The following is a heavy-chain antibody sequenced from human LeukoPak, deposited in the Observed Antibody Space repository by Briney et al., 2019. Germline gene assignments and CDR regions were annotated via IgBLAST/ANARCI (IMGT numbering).Heavy chain of an antibody. J-gene: IGHJ4*02. CDR3: ARVAPGTVVTPFFDY. V-gene: IGHV4-59*01. Sequence: KPSETLSLICTVSGGSITSYYWTWIRQPPGKGLEWIGYIYYSGSTNYNPSLKSRVTISVDTSKNQFSLKLSSVTAADTAVYYCARVAPGTVVTPFFDYWGQGTLVTVSS. CDR1: GGSITSYY. D-gene: IGHD4-23*01. CDR2: IYYSGST.